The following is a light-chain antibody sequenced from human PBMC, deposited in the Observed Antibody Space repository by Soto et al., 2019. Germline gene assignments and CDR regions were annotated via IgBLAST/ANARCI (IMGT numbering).Light chain of an antibody. CDR3: AAWDDSLNGSWV. CDR1: SSNIGSNT. CDR2: SNN. V-gene: IGLV1-44*01. J-gene: IGLJ3*02. Sequence: QSALTQPPSASGTPGQRVTISCSGSSSNIGSNTVNWYQHLPGTAPKLLIYSNNQRPSGVPDRFSGSKSGTSASLAISGLQSEDEADYYCAAWDDSLNGSWVFGGGTKLTVL.